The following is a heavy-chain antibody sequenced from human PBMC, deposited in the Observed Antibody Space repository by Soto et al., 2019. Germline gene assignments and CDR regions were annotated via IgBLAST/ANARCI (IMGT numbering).Heavy chain of an antibody. J-gene: IGHJ4*02. D-gene: IGHD2-2*01. Sequence: QGLEWMGWISAYNGNTNYAQKLQGRVTMTTDTSTSTAYMELRSLRSDDTAVYYCARDKYERDCSSTSCYCPGYRGQGPLVTVYS. CDR2: ISAYNGNT. CDR3: ARDKYERDCSSTSCYCPGY. V-gene: IGHV1-18*01.